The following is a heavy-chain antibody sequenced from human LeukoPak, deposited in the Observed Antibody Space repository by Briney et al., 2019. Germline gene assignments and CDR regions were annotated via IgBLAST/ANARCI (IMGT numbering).Heavy chain of an antibody. V-gene: IGHV4-34*01. J-gene: IGHJ4*02. D-gene: IGHD6-19*01. CDR3: ARTRYSSGWSFDY. Sequence: SETLSLTCAVYGGSFSGYYWSWIRQPPGKGLEWIGEINHSGSTNYNPSLKSRVTISVDTSKNQFSLKLSSVTAADTAVYYCARTRYSSGWSFDYWGQGNLVTVSS. CDR1: GGSFSGYY. CDR2: INHSGST.